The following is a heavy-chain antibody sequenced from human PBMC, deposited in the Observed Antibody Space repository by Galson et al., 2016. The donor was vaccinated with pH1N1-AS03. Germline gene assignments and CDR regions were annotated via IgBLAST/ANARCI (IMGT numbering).Heavy chain of an antibody. CDR2: FISLYDKA. CDR3: AREGIDGVDGACHPRTDGFDI. CDR1: GGTLSTFA. V-gene: IGHV1-69*13. Sequence: SVKVSCKASGGTLSTFAISWVRQAPGQGLEWMGGFISLYDKANYAPKFQDRVTITAAESTNTAFMELSSLRSEDTAVYYCAREGIDGVDGACHPRTDGFDIWGQGTEVTVSS. D-gene: IGHD2-21*01. J-gene: IGHJ3*02.